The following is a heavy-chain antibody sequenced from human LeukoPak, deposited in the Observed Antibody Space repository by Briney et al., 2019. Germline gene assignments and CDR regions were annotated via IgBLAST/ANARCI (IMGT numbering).Heavy chain of an antibody. CDR1: GGSITSGPYS. CDR3: ARVRGYLSSYYFDY. CDR2: IYYSGST. J-gene: IGHJ4*02. D-gene: IGHD5-12*01. Sequence: SETLSLTCTVSGGSITSGPYSWSWIRQPPGKGLGWIGFIYYSGSTYYNPSLKSRVTISVDRSKNQFSLRLSSVTAADTAVYYCARVRGYLSSYYFDYWGQGTLVTVSS. V-gene: IGHV4-30-2*01.